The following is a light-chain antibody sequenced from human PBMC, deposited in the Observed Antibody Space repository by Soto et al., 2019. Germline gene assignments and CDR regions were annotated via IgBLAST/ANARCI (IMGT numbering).Light chain of an antibody. V-gene: IGKV3-11*01. CDR2: DSS. CDR3: QQRSDWPST. Sequence: EIVLTQSPATLSLSPGERATLSCRASQSVGTYFAWYQQKPGQAPRLLIYDSSNRATGIPARFSGSGSGTDFTLTISSLEPEDLAVYYCQQRSDWPSTFGGGTKVEIK. J-gene: IGKJ4*01. CDR1: QSVGTY.